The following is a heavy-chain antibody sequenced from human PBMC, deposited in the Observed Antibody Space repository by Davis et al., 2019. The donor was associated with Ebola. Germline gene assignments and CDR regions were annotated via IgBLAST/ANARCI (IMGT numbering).Heavy chain of an antibody. CDR1: GYTFTSYA. Sequence: ASVQVSCKASGYTFTSYAMHWVRQAPGQRLEWMGWINAYNGNTNYAQKLQGRVTMTTDTSTSTAYMELRSLRSDDTAVYYCARRLVWDWFDPWGQGTLVTVSS. D-gene: IGHD6-19*01. CDR2: INAYNGNT. J-gene: IGHJ5*02. CDR3: ARRLVWDWFDP. V-gene: IGHV1-18*01.